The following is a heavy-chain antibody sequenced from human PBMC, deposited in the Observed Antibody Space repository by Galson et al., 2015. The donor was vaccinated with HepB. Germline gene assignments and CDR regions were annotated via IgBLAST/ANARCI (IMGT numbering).Heavy chain of an antibody. D-gene: IGHD3/OR15-3a*01. V-gene: IGHV3-33*01. J-gene: IGHJ1*01. Sequence: SLRLSCAASGFTFSSYGMHWVRRAPGKGLEWVAIIWYDGTIVYYADSVKGRFTISRDNSKNTLFLQMNSLRAEDTAVYYCAREEAPWTGPAEYFQHWGQGTLVTVSS. CDR1: GFTFSSYG. CDR3: AREEAPWTGPAEYFQH. CDR2: IWYDGTIV.